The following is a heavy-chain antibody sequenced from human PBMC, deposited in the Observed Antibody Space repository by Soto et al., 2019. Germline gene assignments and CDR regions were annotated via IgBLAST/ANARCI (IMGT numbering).Heavy chain of an antibody. J-gene: IGHJ4*02. V-gene: IGHV3-23*01. D-gene: IGHD3-10*01. CDR2: ISGSGSPT. Sequence: PEGSLRLSCVGSGFNFVSYALSWVRQAPGRGLEWISGISGSGSPTDYADSVKGRFSISRDNSKNILYLQMSGLRAEDTAVYYCTKMAGSGNYYSNSDYSGLRSQVPLSS. CDR1: GFNFVSYA. CDR3: TKMAGSGNYYSNSDY.